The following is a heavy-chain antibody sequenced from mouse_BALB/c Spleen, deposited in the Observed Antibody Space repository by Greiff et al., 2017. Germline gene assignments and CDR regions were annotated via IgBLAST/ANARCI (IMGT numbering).Heavy chain of an antibody. CDR2: ISDGGSYT. D-gene: IGHD2-14*01. CDR3: ASLYRYDVFDY. CDR1: GFTFSDYY. J-gene: IGHJ3*01. Sequence: EVQGVESGGGLVKPGGSLKLSCAASGFTFSDYYMYWVRQTPEKRLEWVATISDGGSYTYYPDSVKGRFTISRDNAKNNLYLQMSSLKSEDTAMYYWASLYRYDVFDYWGQGTLVTVSA. V-gene: IGHV5-4*02.